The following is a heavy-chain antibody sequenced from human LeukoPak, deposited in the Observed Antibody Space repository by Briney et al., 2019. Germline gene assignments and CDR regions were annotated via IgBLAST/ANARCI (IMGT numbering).Heavy chain of an antibody. D-gene: IGHD6-19*01. Sequence: SETLSLTCAVYGGSFTTYYWNWIRQPPGKGLEWIGEINHSGTTNYNPSLKSRVTISVDTTKNQFSLKLRSVTAADTAVYYWARAYSSGWSFDAFDIWGRGTMVTVSS. CDR2: INHSGTT. J-gene: IGHJ3*02. CDR3: ARAYSSGWSFDAFDI. CDR1: GGSFTTYY. V-gene: IGHV4-34*01.